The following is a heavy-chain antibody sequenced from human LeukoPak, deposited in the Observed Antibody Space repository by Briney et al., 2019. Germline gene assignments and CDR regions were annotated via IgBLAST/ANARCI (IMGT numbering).Heavy chain of an antibody. CDR2: IYPGDSDT. D-gene: IGHD6-19*01. V-gene: IGHV5-51*01. CDR3: ARHPGFSSGSYDFDY. CDR1: GSSFSSYW. J-gene: IGHJ4*02. Sequence: GASLQISCKGSGSSFSSYWIGWVRQLPGKGLEGMGIIYPGDSDTRYSPSFQGQVTISADKSISTAYLQWSSVKASDTAMYYCARHPGFSSGSYDFDYWGRGTLVTVSS.